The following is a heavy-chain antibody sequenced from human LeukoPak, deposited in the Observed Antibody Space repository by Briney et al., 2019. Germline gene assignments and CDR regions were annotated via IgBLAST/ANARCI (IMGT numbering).Heavy chain of an antibody. CDR2: ISSNGGST. Sequence: GGSLRLSCAASGFTFSSCAMHWVRQAPGKGLEYVSAISSNGGSTYYANSVKGRFTISRDNSKNTLYLQMGSLRAEDMAVYYCARAQRGYSYGDYWGQGTLVTVSS. CDR3: ARAQRGYSYGDY. CDR1: GFTFSSCA. J-gene: IGHJ4*02. V-gene: IGHV3-64*01. D-gene: IGHD5-18*01.